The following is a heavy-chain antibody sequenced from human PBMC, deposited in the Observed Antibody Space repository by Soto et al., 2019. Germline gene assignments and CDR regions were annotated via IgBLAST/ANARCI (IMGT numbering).Heavy chain of an antibody. CDR1: GYTFPGYA. D-gene: IGHD6-19*01. V-gene: IGHV1-3*01. CDR3: ARGGIALANYDY. CDR2: INAGNGNT. J-gene: IGHJ4*02. Sequence: ASVKVSCKASGYTFPGYAVHWVRQAPGQRLEWMGWINAGNGNTKYSQNFQGRVTITRDTSASTAYMDLSSLRSEDTAVYYFARGGIALANYDYWGQGTLDTVSS.